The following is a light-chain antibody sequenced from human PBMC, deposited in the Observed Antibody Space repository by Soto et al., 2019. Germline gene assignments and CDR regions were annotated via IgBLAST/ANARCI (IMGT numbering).Light chain of an antibody. V-gene: IGKV3-20*01. CDR2: DAS. CDR3: QQYGSSIKT. J-gene: IGKJ5*01. Sequence: EIVLTQSPVTLSLSPGERATLSCRASQSVSSYLAWYQQKPGQAPRLLIYDASNRATGIPARFSGSGSGTDFTLTISRLEPEDFAVYYCQQYGSSIKTFGQGTRLEI. CDR1: QSVSSY.